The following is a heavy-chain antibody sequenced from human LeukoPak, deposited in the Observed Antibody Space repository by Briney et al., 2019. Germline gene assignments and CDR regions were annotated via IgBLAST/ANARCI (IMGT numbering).Heavy chain of an antibody. D-gene: IGHD3-9*01. Sequence: SETLSLTCAVYGGSFSGYYWSWIRQPPGNGLDWIGEINHSGSTNYKPSLRSRVTIPVDTSTNQFSLKLSSVTAAYTAVYYCARGLIIRYILTCYGHYYYGMDVWDQGTTVTASS. CDR2: INHSGST. CDR3: ARGLIIRYILTCYGHYYYGMDV. CDR1: GGSFSGYY. J-gene: IGHJ6*02. V-gene: IGHV4-34*01.